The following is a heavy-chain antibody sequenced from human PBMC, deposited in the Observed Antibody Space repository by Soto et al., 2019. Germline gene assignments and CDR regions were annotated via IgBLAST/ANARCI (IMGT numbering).Heavy chain of an antibody. CDR1: GFTFDDYA. Sequence: GGSLRLSCAASGFTFDDYAMHWVRQAPGKGLEWVSGISWNSGSIGYADSVKGRFTISRDNAKNSLYLQMNSLRAEDTALYYCAKDSLITMIRGVISYWGQGTLVTVSS. D-gene: IGHD3-10*01. J-gene: IGHJ4*02. CDR2: ISWNSGSI. CDR3: AKDSLITMIRGVISY. V-gene: IGHV3-9*01.